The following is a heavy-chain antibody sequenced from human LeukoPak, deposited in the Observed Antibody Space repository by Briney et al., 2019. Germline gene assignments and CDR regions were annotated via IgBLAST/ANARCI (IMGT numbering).Heavy chain of an antibody. CDR1: GYSFTSYW. V-gene: IGHV5-10-1*01. CDR2: IDPSDSYT. D-gene: IGHD6-13*01. CDR3: ARHDSSSWYSVDY. J-gene: IGHJ4*02. Sequence: GESLKISCKGSGYSFTSYWISWVRQMPGKGLDWMGRIDPSDSYTNYSPSFQGHVTISADKSISTAYLQWSSLKASDTAMYYCARHDSSSWYSVDYWGQGTLVTVSS.